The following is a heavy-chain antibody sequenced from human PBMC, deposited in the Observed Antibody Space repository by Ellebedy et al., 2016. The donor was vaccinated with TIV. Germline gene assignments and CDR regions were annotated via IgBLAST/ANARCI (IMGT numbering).Heavy chain of an antibody. D-gene: IGHD2-15*01. CDR1: GDYFTRYY. CDR3: ARDISWGAAAVRDY. Sequence: ASVKVSCKVSGDYFTRYYLHWLRQARGQVIEWMGVIDPSVGSTTYAQKFQDRVAVTRDTSTRTVYMELRNLRSEDTALYFCARDISWGAAAVRDYWGQGTLVTVSS. J-gene: IGHJ4*02. CDR2: IDPSVGST. V-gene: IGHV1-46*01.